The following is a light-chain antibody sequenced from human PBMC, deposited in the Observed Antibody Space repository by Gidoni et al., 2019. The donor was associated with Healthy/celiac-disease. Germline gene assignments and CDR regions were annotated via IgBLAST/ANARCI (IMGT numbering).Light chain of an antibody. CDR3: QQYYSTPLT. V-gene: IGKV4-1*01. Sequence: DIVMTQSPDSLAVSLGERATINCKSSQSFLYSSNNKNYLAWYQQKPGQPPKLLIYWASTRESGVPDRFSGSGSGTDFTLTISSLQAEDVAVYYCQQYYSTPLTFGPGTKVDIK. CDR1: QSFLYSSNNKNY. CDR2: WAS. J-gene: IGKJ3*01.